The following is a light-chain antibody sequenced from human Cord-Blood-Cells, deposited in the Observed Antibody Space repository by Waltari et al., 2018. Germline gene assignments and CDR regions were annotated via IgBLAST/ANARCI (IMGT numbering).Light chain of an antibody. CDR1: QSVSSY. V-gene: IGKV3-11*01. CDR3: QQRSNWPLT. J-gene: IGKJ4*01. Sequence: EIVLTQSPATLSLSPGERATLSCSASQSVSSYLAWYKQKPGQAPTLLIYDASNRATGLPAKCSGSGSGTDFTLTISILEPEDFAVYYCQQRSNWPLTFGGGTKVEIK. CDR2: DAS.